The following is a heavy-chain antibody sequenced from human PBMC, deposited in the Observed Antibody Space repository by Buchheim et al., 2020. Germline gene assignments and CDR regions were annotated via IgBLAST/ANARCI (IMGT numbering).Heavy chain of an antibody. J-gene: IGHJ4*02. CDR3: AKEHWGPEY. Sequence: EVQLVESGGGLVQPGGSLRLSCAASGFTFSDYWMTWVRQAPGKGLEWVANIKSDGSVENYVDSVKGRFTISRDNTKNLAYLQMNSLRAEDTAVYYCAKEHWGPEYWGQGIL. CDR1: GFTFSDYW. CDR2: IKSDGSVE. D-gene: IGHD7-27*01. V-gene: IGHV3-7*01.